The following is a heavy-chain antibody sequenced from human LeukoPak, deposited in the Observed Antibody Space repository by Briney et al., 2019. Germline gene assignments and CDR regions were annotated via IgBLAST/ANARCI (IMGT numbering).Heavy chain of an antibody. D-gene: IGHD2-21*01. V-gene: IGHV4-34*01. CDR2: INHSGST. CDR3: ARKLLGYILPLNWFDP. Sequence: SETLSLTCAVYGGSFSGYYWSWIRQPPGKGLEWIGEINHSGSTNYNPSLKSRVTKSVDTSKNQFSLKLSSVTAADTAVYYCARKLLGYILPLNWFDPWGRGTLVTVSS. J-gene: IGHJ5*02. CDR1: GGSFSGYY.